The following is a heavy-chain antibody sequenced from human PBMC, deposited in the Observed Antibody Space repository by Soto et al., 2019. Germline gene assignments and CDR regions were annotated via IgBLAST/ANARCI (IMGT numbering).Heavy chain of an antibody. CDR1: GGSISSYY. V-gene: IGHV4-4*08. CDR3: ARVPSSGWPYFFDY. CDR2: IYNSGST. Sequence: SETLSLTCIVSGGSISSYYWSWIRQPPGKGLEWIGYIYNSGSTNYNPSLKSRFTISRDSAKNSLYLQMNSLRADDTAIYYCARVPSSGWPYFFDYWGLGTLVTVSS. J-gene: IGHJ4*02. D-gene: IGHD6-19*01.